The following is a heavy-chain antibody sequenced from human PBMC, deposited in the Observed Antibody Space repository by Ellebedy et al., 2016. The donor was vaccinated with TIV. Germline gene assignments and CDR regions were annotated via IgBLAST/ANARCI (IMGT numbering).Heavy chain of an antibody. Sequence: GGSLRLSXAASGFTSTSYGMNWVRQAPGKGLEWVACISGSGDDTYYTDSVKGRFTISRDNSRNTVHLQMNSLRAEDTALYHCASYASSRPPDAFDSWGQGTMVTVSS. V-gene: IGHV3-23*01. J-gene: IGHJ3*02. CDR1: GFTSTSYG. D-gene: IGHD3-16*01. CDR3: ASYASSRPPDAFDS. CDR2: ISGSGDDT.